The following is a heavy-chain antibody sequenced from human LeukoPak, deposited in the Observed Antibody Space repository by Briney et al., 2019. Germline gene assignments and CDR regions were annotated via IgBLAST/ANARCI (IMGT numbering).Heavy chain of an antibody. CDR2: IVGSGANT. V-gene: IGHV3-23*01. D-gene: IGHD3-9*01. CDR1: GFIFSNYA. CDR3: AKWGDYDVLTGYYDPDN. Sequence: GASLRLSCAASGFIFSNYAMSWARQPPGKGLEWVSAIVGSGANTYYADSVKGRFTISRDNPRNTLYLQMNSLRAEDTAVYYCAKWGDYDVLTGYYDPDNWGQGTLVTVSS. J-gene: IGHJ4*02.